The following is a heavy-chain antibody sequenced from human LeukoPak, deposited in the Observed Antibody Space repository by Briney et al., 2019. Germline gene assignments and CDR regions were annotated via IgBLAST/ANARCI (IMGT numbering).Heavy chain of an antibody. Sequence: PGGSLRLSCTASGFTFSSYGMHWVRQAPGKGLEWVAFIRYDGSNKYYADSVKGRFTISRDNSKNTLYLQMNSLRAEDTAVYYGGKGGGGHLDYWGQGTLVTVSS. CDR3: GKGGGGHLDY. CDR1: GFTFSSYG. CDR2: IRYDGSNK. J-gene: IGHJ4*02. V-gene: IGHV3-30*02. D-gene: IGHD3-16*01.